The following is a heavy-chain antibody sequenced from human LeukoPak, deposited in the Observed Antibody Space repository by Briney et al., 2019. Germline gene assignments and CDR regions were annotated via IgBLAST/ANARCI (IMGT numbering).Heavy chain of an antibody. V-gene: IGHV3-30*04. CDR2: ISYDGSNK. Sequence: PGRSLRLSCAASGFTFSSYAMHWVRQAPGKGLEWVAVISYDGSNKYYADSVKGRFTISRDNSKNTLYLQMNSLRAEDTAVYYCAKAHYDILTGGYYYYYYGMDVWGQGTTVTVSS. CDR3: AKAHYDILTGGYYYYYYGMDV. D-gene: IGHD3-9*01. J-gene: IGHJ6*02. CDR1: GFTFSSYA.